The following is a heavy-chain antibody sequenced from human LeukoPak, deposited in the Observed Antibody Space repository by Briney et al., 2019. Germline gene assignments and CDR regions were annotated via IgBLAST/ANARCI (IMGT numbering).Heavy chain of an antibody. J-gene: IGHJ2*01. D-gene: IGHD3-10*01. Sequence: NPSETLSLTCTVSGGSISSGGYYWSWIRQHPGKGLEWIGYIYYSGSTYYNPSLKSRVTISVDTSKNQFSLKLSSVTAADTAVYYCARAWSTVLLWFGELFNPGKNWYFDLWGRGTLVTVSS. CDR1: GGSISSGGYY. CDR3: ARAWSTVLLWFGELFNPGKNWYFDL. CDR2: IYYSGST. V-gene: IGHV4-30-4*08.